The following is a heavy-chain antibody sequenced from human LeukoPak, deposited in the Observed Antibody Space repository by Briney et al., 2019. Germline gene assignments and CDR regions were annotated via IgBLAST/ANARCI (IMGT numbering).Heavy chain of an antibody. Sequence: SETLSLTCIVSGGSISSSTYFWGWIRQPPGKGLEWIGIISYNGTTYYNPSLKSRVTISVDTSKNQFSLKLSSVTAADTAVYYCARDRQAILWFGELGWFDPWGQGTLVTVSS. CDR1: GGSISSSTYF. D-gene: IGHD3-10*01. V-gene: IGHV4-39*07. J-gene: IGHJ5*02. CDR2: ISYNGTT. CDR3: ARDRQAILWFGELGWFDP.